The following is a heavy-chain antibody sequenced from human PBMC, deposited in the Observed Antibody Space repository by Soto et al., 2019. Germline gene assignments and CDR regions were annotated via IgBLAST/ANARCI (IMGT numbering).Heavy chain of an antibody. V-gene: IGHV5-51*01. Sequence: PGESLKISCKGSGYNFTNYWIAWVRQMPGQGLEWMGFIYPGDSNTRYSPPFQGQVTISADKSISTAYLKWSSLKASDTAMYYCARQGAAVPTVPLIWFDPWGQGTLVTVSS. CDR2: IYPGDSNT. CDR1: GYNFTNYW. J-gene: IGHJ5*02. CDR3: ARQGAAVPTVPLIWFDP. D-gene: IGHD6-13*01.